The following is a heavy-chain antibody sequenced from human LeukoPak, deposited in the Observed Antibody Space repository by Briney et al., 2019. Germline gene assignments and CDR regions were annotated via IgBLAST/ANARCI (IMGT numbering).Heavy chain of an antibody. CDR3: ARDNYGDYGFDY. CDR2: IYYSGST. CDR1: GGSISSSSYY. D-gene: IGHD4-17*01. J-gene: IGHJ4*02. Sequence: SETLSLTCTVSGGSISSSSYYWGWIRQPPGKGLEWIGYIYYSGSTNYNPSLKSRVTISVDTSKNQFSLKLSSVTAADTAVYYCARDNYGDYGFDYWGQGTLVTVSS. V-gene: IGHV4-61*01.